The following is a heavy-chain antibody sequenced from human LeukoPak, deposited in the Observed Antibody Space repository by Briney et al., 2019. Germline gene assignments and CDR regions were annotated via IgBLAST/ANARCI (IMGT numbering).Heavy chain of an antibody. V-gene: IGHV1-46*01. Sequence: AXVKVSCKASGYTFTSYYMHWVRQAPGQGLEWVGIMNPSGGSTNYAQKFQGRVTMTRDTSTSTVYMELSSLRSEDTAVYYCARDWENYDSSGYHVFWGRGTLVTVSS. D-gene: IGHD3-22*01. CDR2: MNPSGGST. J-gene: IGHJ4*02. CDR3: ARDWENYDSSGYHVF. CDR1: GYTFTSYY.